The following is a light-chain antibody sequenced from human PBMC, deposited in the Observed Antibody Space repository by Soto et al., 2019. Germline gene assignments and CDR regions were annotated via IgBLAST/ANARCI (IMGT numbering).Light chain of an antibody. CDR3: QQYNSYPWT. V-gene: IGKV1-5*03. CDR1: QSISSG. J-gene: IGKJ1*01. Sequence: DIQMTQSPSTLSASVGDRVTITCRASQSISSGLAWYQQKPGKAPKLLIYKASSLESGVPSRFSGSGSGTEFTLTISSPQPDDFATYYCQQYNSYPWTFGQGTKVEIK. CDR2: KAS.